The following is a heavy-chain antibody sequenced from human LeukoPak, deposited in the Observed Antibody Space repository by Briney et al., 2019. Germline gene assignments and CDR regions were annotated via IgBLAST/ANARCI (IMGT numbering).Heavy chain of an antibody. CDR1: GGTFSSYA. V-gene: IGHV1-69*01. CDR3: ATTIVGAATPPDYYGMDV. J-gene: IGHJ6*02. Sequence: ASVNVSCKASGGTFSSYAISWVRQAPGQGLEWMGGIIPIFGTANYAQKFQGRVTITADESTSTAYMELSSLRSEDTAVYYCATTIVGAATPPDYYGMDVWGQGTTVTVSS. CDR2: IIPIFGTA. D-gene: IGHD1-26*01.